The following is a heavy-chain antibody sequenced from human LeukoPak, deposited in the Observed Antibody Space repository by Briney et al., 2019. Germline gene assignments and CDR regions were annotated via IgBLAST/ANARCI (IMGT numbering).Heavy chain of an antibody. Sequence: SETLSLPRSGSGDSISGYSRNWIEQPPGKGLEWIGRIYSNGNANYNPSLNSRVTISVDMSKNQFSLILTSVTAADTAVYYCARREFEGRNDGRRDWF. V-gene: IGHV4-4*08. CDR1: GDSISGYS. D-gene: IGHD2-8*01. CDR3: ARREFEGRNDGRRDWF. CDR2: IYSNGNA. J-gene: IGHJ5*01.